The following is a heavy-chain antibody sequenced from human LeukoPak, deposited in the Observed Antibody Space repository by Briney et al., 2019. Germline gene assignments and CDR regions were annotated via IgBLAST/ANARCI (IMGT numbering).Heavy chain of an antibody. CDR3: ARKNYGSGSEPPSV. CDR2: INSDGINT. Sequence: GGSLRLSCAASGFTFSNYWMHWVRQAPGKGLVWVSRINSDGINTSYADSVKGRFTISRDNAKNTLNLQMNSLRAEDTAVYYCARKNYGSGSEPPSVWGQGTLVTVSS. D-gene: IGHD3-10*01. V-gene: IGHV3-74*01. J-gene: IGHJ4*02. CDR1: GFTFSNYW.